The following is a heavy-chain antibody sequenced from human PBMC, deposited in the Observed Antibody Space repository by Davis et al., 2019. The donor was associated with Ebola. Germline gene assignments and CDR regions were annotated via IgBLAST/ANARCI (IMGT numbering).Heavy chain of an antibody. Sequence: PGGSLRLSCAASGFTFSSYAMSWVRQAPGKGLEWVSAISGSGGSTCNADSVKGRFTISREDATSSLYLQMNSLRAEDTAVYYCARDPVPDIAAAGNYYYYGMDVWGQGTTVTVSS. CDR2: ISGSGGST. CDR3: ARDPVPDIAAAGNYYYYGMDV. J-gene: IGHJ6*02. D-gene: IGHD6-13*01. V-gene: IGHV3-23*01. CDR1: GFTFSSYA.